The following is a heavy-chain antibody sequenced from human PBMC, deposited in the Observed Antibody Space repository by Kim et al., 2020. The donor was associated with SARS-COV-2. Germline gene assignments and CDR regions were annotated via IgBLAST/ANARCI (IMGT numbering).Heavy chain of an antibody. V-gene: IGHV3-48*03. D-gene: IGHD5-12*01. CDR2: ISSSGSTI. J-gene: IGHJ4*02. CDR3: ARGQGIVATIESSGFDY. Sequence: GGSLRLSCAASGFTFSSYEMNWVRQAPGKGLEWVSYISSSGSTIYYADSVKGRFTISRDNAKNSLYLQMNSLRAEDTAVYYCARGQGIVATIESSGFDYWGPGNLVNVSS. CDR1: GFTFSSYE.